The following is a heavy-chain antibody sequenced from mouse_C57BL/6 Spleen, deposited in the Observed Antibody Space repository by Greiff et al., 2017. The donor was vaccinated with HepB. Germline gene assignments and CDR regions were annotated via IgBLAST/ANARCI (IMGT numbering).Heavy chain of an antibody. D-gene: IGHD1-1*01. CDR1: GYTFTSYW. Sequence: VQLQQSGAELVKPGASVKLSCKASGYTFTSYWMHWVKQRPGRGLEWIGRIDPNSGGTKYNEKFKSKATLTVDKPSSTAYMQLSSLTSEDSAVYYCAGITTVGATGAMDYWGQGTSVTVSS. V-gene: IGHV1-72*01. J-gene: IGHJ4*01. CDR3: AGITTVGATGAMDY. CDR2: IDPNSGGT.